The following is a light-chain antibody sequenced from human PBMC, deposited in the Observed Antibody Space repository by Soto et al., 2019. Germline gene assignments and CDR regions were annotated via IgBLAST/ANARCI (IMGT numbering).Light chain of an antibody. Sequence: QSALTQPASVSGSPGQSITISCAGTSSDVGGHNYVSWYQQHPGKAPKLIIYDVNNRPSGVSNRFSGSKSGNTASLTISGLQAEDEADYCCSSHSGGSPLYVFGTGTKVTVL. CDR2: DVN. CDR1: SSDVGGHNY. J-gene: IGLJ1*01. V-gene: IGLV2-14*03. CDR3: SSHSGGSPLYV.